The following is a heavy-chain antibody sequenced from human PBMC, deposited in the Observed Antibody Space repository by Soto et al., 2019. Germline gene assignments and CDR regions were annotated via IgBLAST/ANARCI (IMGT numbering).Heavy chain of an antibody. CDR2: IYYSGST. CDR1: GGSISSGGYY. D-gene: IGHD2-15*01. V-gene: IGHV4-31*03. Sequence: PSETLSLTCTVSGGSISSGGYYWSWIRQHPGKGLEWIGYIYYSGSTYYNPSLKSRVTISVDTSKNQFSLKLSSVTAADTAVYYCAREYCSGGSCYSSGNALDIWGQGTMVTVSS. J-gene: IGHJ3*02. CDR3: AREYCSGGSCYSSGNALDI.